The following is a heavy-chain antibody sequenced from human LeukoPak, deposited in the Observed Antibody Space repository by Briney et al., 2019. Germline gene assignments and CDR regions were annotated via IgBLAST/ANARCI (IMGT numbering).Heavy chain of an antibody. CDR2: IKQDGSEK. CDR3: ANDSSGYTFDY. Sequence: GGSLRLSCAASGFTFSSYWMSWVRQAPGKGLEWVANIKQDGSEKYYVDSVKGRFTISRDNAKNSLYLQMNSLRAEDTAVYYCANDSSGYTFDYWGQGTLVTVSS. V-gene: IGHV3-7*01. J-gene: IGHJ4*02. CDR1: GFTFSSYW. D-gene: IGHD3-22*01.